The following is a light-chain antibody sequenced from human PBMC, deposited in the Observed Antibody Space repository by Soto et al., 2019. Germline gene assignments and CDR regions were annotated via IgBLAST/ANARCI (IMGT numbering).Light chain of an antibody. J-gene: IGLJ3*02. Sequence: QSALTQPASMSGSPGQSITISCTGTSSDVGGYTYVSWYQQHPGKAPKLIISEVSNRPSGVSHRFSGSKSGNTASLTITGLQAADEADYYCSSYTSSSSLVFGGGTKVTVL. V-gene: IGLV2-14*01. CDR3: SSYTSSSSLV. CDR2: EVS. CDR1: SSDVGGYTY.